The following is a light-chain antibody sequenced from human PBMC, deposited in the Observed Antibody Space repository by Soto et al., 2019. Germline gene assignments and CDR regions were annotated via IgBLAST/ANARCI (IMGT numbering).Light chain of an antibody. V-gene: IGLV1-51*01. CDR2: DNN. CDR1: SSNIGNNY. J-gene: IGLJ3*02. CDR3: GTWDSSLSAGV. Sequence: QSVLTQPPSVSAAPGQKVTISCSGSSSNIGNNYVSWYQQLPGTAPKLLIYDNNKRPSGIPDRFSDSKSGTSATLGITGLQTGDEADYYCGTWDSSLSAGVFGGGTHLTVL.